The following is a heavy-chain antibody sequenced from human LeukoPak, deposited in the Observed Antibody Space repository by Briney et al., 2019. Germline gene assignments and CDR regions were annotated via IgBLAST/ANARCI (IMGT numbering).Heavy chain of an antibody. D-gene: IGHD5-12*01. CDR3: ARDGCSGYVGYFDY. CDR2: IYHTGST. Sequence: PSETLSLTCTVPGSSISSPSYWGWIRQPPGKGLEWIGSIYHTGSTYYSPSLESRVTTSLDKSKNQFSLELTSVTAEKTAVYYCARDGCSGYVGYFDYWGQRILVTVSS. CDR1: GSSISSPSY. J-gene: IGHJ4*02. V-gene: IGHV4-38-2*02.